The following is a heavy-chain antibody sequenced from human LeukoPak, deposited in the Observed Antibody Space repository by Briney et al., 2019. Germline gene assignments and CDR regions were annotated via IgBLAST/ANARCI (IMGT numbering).Heavy chain of an antibody. J-gene: IGHJ4*02. CDR2: INSDGTST. Sequence: PGGSLRLSSRASGFTFSTYWMHWVRQAPGKGLVWVSRINSDGTSTNYADSVKGRFTISRDNAKNTVYLQMNSLTAEDTAVYYCARDLSSDYWGQGTQVTVSS. CDR1: GFTFSTYW. D-gene: IGHD2/OR15-2a*01. CDR3: ARDLSSDY. V-gene: IGHV3-74*01.